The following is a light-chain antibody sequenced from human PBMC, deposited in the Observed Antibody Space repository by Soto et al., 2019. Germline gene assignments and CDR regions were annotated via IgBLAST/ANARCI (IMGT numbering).Light chain of an antibody. CDR2: EVN. CDR1: SSDVGGYNY. V-gene: IGLV2-8*01. CDR3: NSYTGWIYV. Sequence: QSALTQPPSASGSPGQSVTISCTGTSSDVGGYNYVSWYQHHPGKAPKLMIFEVNKRPSGVPDRFSGSKFGNTASLTVSGLQAEDEADYYCNSYTGWIYVFGTGTKLIVL. J-gene: IGLJ1*01.